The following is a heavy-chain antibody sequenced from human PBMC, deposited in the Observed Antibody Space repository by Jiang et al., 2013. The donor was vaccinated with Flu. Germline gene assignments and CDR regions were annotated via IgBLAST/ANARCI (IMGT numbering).Heavy chain of an antibody. D-gene: IGHD3-9*01. V-gene: IGHV1-18*01. CDR3: ARNYDILTGYYRPYYFDY. Sequence: VRQAPGQGLEWMGWISAYNGNTNYAQKLQGRVTMTTDTSTSTAYMELRSLRSDDTAVYYCARNYDILTGYYRPYYFDYWGQGTLVTVSS. CDR2: ISAYNGNT. J-gene: IGHJ4*02.